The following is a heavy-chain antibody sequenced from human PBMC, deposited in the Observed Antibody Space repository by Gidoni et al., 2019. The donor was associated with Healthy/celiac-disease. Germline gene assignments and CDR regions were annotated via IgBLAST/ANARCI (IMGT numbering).Heavy chain of an antibody. J-gene: IGHJ4*02. CDR2: ISSSGSTI. CDR1: GFTFSDYY. D-gene: IGHD3-10*01. V-gene: IGHV3-11*01. Sequence: QVQLVESGGGLVKPGGSLRLSCAAPGFTFSDYYMSWLRQAPGKGLEWVSYISSSGSTIYYADSVKGRFTISRDNAKNSLYLQMNSLRAEDTAVYYCAKERWFGELRSPDYWGQGTLVTVSS. CDR3: AKERWFGELRSPDY.